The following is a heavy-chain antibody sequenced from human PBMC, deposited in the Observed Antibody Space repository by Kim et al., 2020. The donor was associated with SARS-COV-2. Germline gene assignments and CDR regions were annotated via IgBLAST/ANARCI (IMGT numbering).Heavy chain of an antibody. CDR1: GFTFSSYS. CDR3: ASEKTVIVDPLDY. CDR2: ISSSSSYI. V-gene: IGHV3-21*01. Sequence: GGSLRLSCAASGFTFSSYSMNWVRQAPGKGLEWVSSISSSSSYIYYADSVKGRFTISRDNAKNSLYLQMNSLRAEDTAVYYCASEKTVIVDPLDYWGQGTLVTVSS. D-gene: IGHD3-22*01. J-gene: IGHJ4*02.